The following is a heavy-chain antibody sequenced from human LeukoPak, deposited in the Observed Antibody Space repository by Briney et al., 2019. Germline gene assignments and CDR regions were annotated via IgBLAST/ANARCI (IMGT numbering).Heavy chain of an antibody. J-gene: IGHJ4*02. CDR1: GFTFSSYG. D-gene: IGHD3-10*01. V-gene: IGHV3-33*01. CDR2: IWYDGSNK. CDR3: ARERRYYGSGSYYHGSLYFDY. Sequence: PGGSLRLSCAASGFTFSSYGMHWVRQAPGRGLEWVAVIWYDGSNKYYADSVKGRFTISRDNSKNTLYLQMNSLRAEDTAVYYCARERRYYGSGSYYHGSLYFDYWGQGTLVTVSS.